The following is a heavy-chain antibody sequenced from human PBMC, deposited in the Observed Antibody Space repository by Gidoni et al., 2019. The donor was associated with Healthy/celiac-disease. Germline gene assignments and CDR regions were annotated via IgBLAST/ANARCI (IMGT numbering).Heavy chain of an antibody. CDR1: GFTFSSYA. CDR3: AKEVAAMVTRAGAFDI. V-gene: IGHV3-23*04. D-gene: IGHD5-18*01. J-gene: IGHJ3*02. Sequence: EVQLVEAGGGLVQPGGSLRLSCAASGFTFSSYAMSWVRQAPGKGLELVSAISCSGGSTYHADSVKGRFTISSDNSKNTLYLQMNSLSAEDTAVYYCAKEVAAMVTRAGAFDIWGQGTMVTVSS. CDR2: ISCSGGST.